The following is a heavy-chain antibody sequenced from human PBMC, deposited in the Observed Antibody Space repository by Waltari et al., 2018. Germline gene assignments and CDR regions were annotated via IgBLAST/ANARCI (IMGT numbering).Heavy chain of an antibody. V-gene: IGHV4-59*01. CDR2: IYYSGST. CDR3: ARGARDFWSGYYYYYYYGMDV. Sequence: QVQLQESGPGLVKPSETLSLTCTVSCGSISSYYWSWIRQPPGKGLEWIGYIYYSGSTNYNTSLKSRVTISVDTSKNQFSLKLSSVTAADTAVYYCARGARDFWSGYYYYYYYGMDVWGQGTTVTVSS. J-gene: IGHJ6*02. CDR1: CGSISSYY. D-gene: IGHD3-3*01.